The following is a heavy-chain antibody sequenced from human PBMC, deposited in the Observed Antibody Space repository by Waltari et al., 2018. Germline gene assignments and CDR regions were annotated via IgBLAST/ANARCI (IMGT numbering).Heavy chain of an antibody. CDR1: GFTFSSYW. Sequence: EVQLVESGGGLVQPGGSLRLSCEASGFTFSSYWMHWVRQAPGKGLVWVSHLNSDGISRKYADSWKGRFTSSRDNAKNTVYLQMLSLRVEDTAVYYCARGYTYRTADALHIWGQGTVVTVSS. CDR3: ARGYTYRTADALHI. J-gene: IGHJ3*02. V-gene: IGHV3-74*03. D-gene: IGHD5-18*01. CDR2: LNSDGISR.